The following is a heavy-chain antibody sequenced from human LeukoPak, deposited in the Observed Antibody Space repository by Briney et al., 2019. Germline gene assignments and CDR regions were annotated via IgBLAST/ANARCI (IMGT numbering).Heavy chain of an antibody. V-gene: IGHV1-69*05. CDR3: ARGGGIAVADAFDI. Sequence: GASVKVSCKASGGTFSSYAISWVRQAPGQGLEWMGGIIPIFGTANYAQKFQGWVTMTRDTSISTAYMELSRLRSDDTAVYYCARGGGIAVADAFDIWGQGTMVTVSS. CDR1: GGTFSSYA. D-gene: IGHD6-19*01. J-gene: IGHJ3*02. CDR2: IIPIFGTA.